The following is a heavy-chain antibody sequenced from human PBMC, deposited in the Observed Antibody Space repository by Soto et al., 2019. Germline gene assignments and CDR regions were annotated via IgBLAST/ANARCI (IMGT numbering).Heavy chain of an antibody. CDR3: ARDNWNSY. Sequence: EVQLAESGGGLVQPGGSLRLSCAATGFTFSNYWMHWVRQVPGRGLVWVSRINPDGSSTNYAYCVKGRFTMSRDNAKNMEYLEMNSRRAEDTALYYCARDNWNSYWGQGLVVTVSS. D-gene: IGHD1-7*01. J-gene: IGHJ4*02. V-gene: IGHV3-74*01. CDR2: INPDGSST. CDR1: GFTFSNYW.